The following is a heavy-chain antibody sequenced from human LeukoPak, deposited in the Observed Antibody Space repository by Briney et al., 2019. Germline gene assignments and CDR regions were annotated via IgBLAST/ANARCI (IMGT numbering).Heavy chain of an antibody. CDR3: ARLVVGNYFDY. CDR2: IIPILGIA. CDR1: GGTFSSYA. Sequence: ASVKVSCKASGGTFSSYAISWVRQAPGQGLEWMGRIIPILGIANYAQKFQGRVTITADKSTSTAYMELSSLRSEDTAVYYCARLVVGNYFDYWGQGTLVTVSS. D-gene: IGHD7-27*01. V-gene: IGHV1-69*04. J-gene: IGHJ4*02.